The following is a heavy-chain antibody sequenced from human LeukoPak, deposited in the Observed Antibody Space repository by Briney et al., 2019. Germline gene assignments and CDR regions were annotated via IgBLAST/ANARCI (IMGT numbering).Heavy chain of an antibody. CDR3: ASFHGSGSPHYYYYYMDV. CDR2: IIPIFGTA. J-gene: IGHJ6*03. D-gene: IGHD3-10*01. V-gene: IGHV1-69*13. Sequence: GASVKVSCKASGGTFSSYAISWVRQAPGQGLEWMGGIIPIFGTANYAQKFQGRVTIIADESTSTAYMELSSLRSEDTAVYYCASFHGSGSPHYYYYYMDVWGKGTTVTVSS. CDR1: GGTFSSYA.